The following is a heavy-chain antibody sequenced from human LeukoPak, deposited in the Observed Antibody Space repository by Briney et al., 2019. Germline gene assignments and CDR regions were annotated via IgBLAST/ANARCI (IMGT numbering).Heavy chain of an antibody. D-gene: IGHD6-19*01. V-gene: IGHV1-18*01. CDR3: AREQQWLTYYFDY. CDR1: GYTFTNYG. J-gene: IGHJ4*02. CDR2: ISAYSGAT. Sequence: GASVTVSCKVSGYTFTNYGISWVRQAPGQGLEWMGWISAYSGATNYAQKLQGRVTMTTDTSTSTAYMELRSLRSDDTAVYYCAREQQWLTYYFDYWGQGTLVTVSS.